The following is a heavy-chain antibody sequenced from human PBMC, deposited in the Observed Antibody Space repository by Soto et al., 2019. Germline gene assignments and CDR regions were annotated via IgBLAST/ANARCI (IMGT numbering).Heavy chain of an antibody. V-gene: IGHV3-7*01. D-gene: IGHD1-26*01. CDR2: IKQDGSEK. Sequence: GGSLRLSCAASGFTFSSYWMSWVRQAPGKGLEWVANIKQDGSEKYYVDSVKGRFTISRDNAKNSLYLQMNSLRAEDTAVYYCARDHGGSYYDAFDIWGQGTMVTVSS. CDR3: ARDHGGSYYDAFDI. J-gene: IGHJ3*02. CDR1: GFTFSSYW.